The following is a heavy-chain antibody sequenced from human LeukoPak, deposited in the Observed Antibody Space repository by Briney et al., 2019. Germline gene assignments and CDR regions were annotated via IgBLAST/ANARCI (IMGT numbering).Heavy chain of an antibody. CDR3: ARDQGRPYCSSTSCSNIYREYYFDY. J-gene: IGHJ4*02. V-gene: IGHV1-69*13. Sequence: ASVKVSCKASGGTFSSYAISWVRQAPGQGLEWMGGIIPIFGTASYAQKFQGRVTITADESTSTAYMELSSLRSEDMAVYYCARDQGRPYCSSTSCSNIYREYYFDYWGQGTLVTVSS. CDR2: IIPIFGTA. CDR1: GGTFSSYA. D-gene: IGHD2-2*01.